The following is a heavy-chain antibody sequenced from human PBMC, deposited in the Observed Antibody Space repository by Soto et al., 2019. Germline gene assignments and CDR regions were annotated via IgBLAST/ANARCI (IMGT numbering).Heavy chain of an antibody. V-gene: IGHV4-34*01. D-gene: IGHD2-21*01. CDR3: ARGGISHWAYFYYMDV. CDR1: GGSFSGYY. CDR2: INHLGSI. J-gene: IGHJ6*03. Sequence: LSLTCAVYGGSFSGYYWSWIRQPPGKGLEWIGEINHLGSINYNPSLKSRVTMSVDTSKNQFSLTLNSVTAADTATYYCARGGISHWAYFYYMDVWDRGTTVTVSS.